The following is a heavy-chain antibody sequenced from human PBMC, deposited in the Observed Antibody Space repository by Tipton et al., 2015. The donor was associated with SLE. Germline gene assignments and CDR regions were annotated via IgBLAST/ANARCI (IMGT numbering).Heavy chain of an antibody. Sequence: LRLSCAVSRGSFSGYSWNWIRQSPGKGLEWIGAISHSGTTEYNPSLKSRATFSLDTSKNHFSLSLSSVTAADTAVYYCARHGEGSSSSFDFGYWGQGTLVTVSS. CDR3: ARHGEGSSSSFDFGY. D-gene: IGHD6-6*01. CDR2: ISHSGTT. J-gene: IGHJ4*02. V-gene: IGHV4-34*01. CDR1: RGSFSGYS.